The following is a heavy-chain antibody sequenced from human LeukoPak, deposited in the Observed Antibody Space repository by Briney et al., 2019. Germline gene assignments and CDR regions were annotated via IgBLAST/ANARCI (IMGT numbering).Heavy chain of an antibody. CDR2: IKSKTDGGTT. CDR3: TRGYSYGHDPFDY. D-gene: IGHD5-18*01. V-gene: IGHV3-15*01. CDR1: GFTFRSYS. J-gene: IGHJ4*02. Sequence: GGSLRLSCAASGFTFRSYSMNWVRQAPGKGLEWVGRIKSKTDGGTTDYAAPVKGRFTISRDDSRNTLYLQMNSLKTEDTAVYYCTRGYSYGHDPFDYWGQGTLVTVSS.